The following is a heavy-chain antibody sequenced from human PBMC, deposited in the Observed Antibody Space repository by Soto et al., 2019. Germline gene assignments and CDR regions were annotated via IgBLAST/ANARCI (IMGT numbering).Heavy chain of an antibody. CDR1: GGTFSSYA. Sequence: SVKVSCKASGGTFSSYAISWVRQAPGQGLEWMGGIIPIFGTANYAQKFQGRVTITADESTSTAYMELSSLRSEDTAVYYCARGDVVVVAAIGNWFDPWGQGTLVTVSS. V-gene: IGHV1-69*13. CDR2: IIPIFGTA. D-gene: IGHD2-15*01. CDR3: ARGDVVVVAAIGNWFDP. J-gene: IGHJ5*02.